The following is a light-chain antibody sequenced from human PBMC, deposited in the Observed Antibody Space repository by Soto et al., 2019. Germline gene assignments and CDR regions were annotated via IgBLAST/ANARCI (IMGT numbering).Light chain of an antibody. CDR2: GAS. CDR1: QTVKNDY. J-gene: IGKJ4*01. CDR3: QQYGSSPLT. V-gene: IGKV3-20*01. Sequence: ETVLTQSPGTLSLSPGEGATLSCRASQTVKNDYLAWYQQRRGLPPRLLTFGASGRATGIPDRFSGSGSGTDFTLTITRLEPEDFAVYYCQQYGSSPLTFGGGTKVDIK.